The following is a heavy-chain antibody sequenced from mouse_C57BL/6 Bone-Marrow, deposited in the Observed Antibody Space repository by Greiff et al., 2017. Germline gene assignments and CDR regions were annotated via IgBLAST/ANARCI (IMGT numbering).Heavy chain of an antibody. CDR2: INPNYGTT. J-gene: IGHJ4*01. V-gene: IGHV1-39*01. D-gene: IGHD2-4*01. Sequence: VQLQQSGPELVKPGASVKISCKASGYSFTDYNMNWVKQSNGKSLEWIGVINPNYGTTSYTPTFKGKATLTVDQSSSTAYMQLNSLTSEDSAVYYCASPHYDYDDAMDYWGQGTSVTVAS. CDR1: GYSFTDYN. CDR3: ASPHYDYDDAMDY.